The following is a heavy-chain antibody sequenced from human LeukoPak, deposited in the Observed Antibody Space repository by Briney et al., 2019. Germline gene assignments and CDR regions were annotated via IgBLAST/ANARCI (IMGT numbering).Heavy chain of an antibody. J-gene: IGHJ3*02. CDR2: INPNSGGT. CDR1: GYTFTGYY. Sequence: ASVKVSCKASGYTFTGYYMHWVRQAPGQGLEWMGWINPNSGGTNYAQKFQGRVTMTRDTSIRAAYMDLSSLISGDTAVYYCAREGINRVRGVPFDIWGQGTMVTVSS. CDR3: AREGINRVRGVPFDI. V-gene: IGHV1-2*02. D-gene: IGHD3-10*01.